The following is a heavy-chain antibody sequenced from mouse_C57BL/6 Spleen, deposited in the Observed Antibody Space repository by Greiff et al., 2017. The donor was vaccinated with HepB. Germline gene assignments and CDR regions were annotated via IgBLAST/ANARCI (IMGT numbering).Heavy chain of an antibody. D-gene: IGHD2-5*01. CDR1: GYTFTSYW. CDR2: IYPSDSET. V-gene: IGHV1-61*01. J-gene: IGHJ3*01. Sequence: QVQLQQPGAELVRPGSSVKLSCKASGYTFTSYWMDWVKQRPGQGLEWIGNIYPSDSETHYNQKFKDKATLTVDKSSSTAYMQLSSLTSEDSAVYYCARGGYSNAWFAYWGQGTLVTVSA. CDR3: ARGGYSNAWFAY.